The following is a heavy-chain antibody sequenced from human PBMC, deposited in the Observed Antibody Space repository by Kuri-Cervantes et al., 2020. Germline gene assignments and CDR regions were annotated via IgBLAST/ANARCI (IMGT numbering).Heavy chain of an antibody. V-gene: IGHV4-38-2*01. Sequence: GSLRLSCAVSGYSISSGYYWGWIRQPPGKGLEWIGSIYHSGSTYYNPSLKSRVTISVDTSKNQFSLKLSSVTAADTAVYYCARAGDSSGYYYSHWVHYFDYWGQGTLVTVSS. CDR2: IYHSGST. CDR1: GYSISSGYY. J-gene: IGHJ4*02. CDR3: ARAGDSSGYYYSHWVHYFDY. D-gene: IGHD3-22*01.